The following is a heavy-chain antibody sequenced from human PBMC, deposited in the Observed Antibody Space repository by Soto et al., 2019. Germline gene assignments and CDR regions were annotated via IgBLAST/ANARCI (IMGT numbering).Heavy chain of an antibody. CDR2: IYYSGST. CDR1: GGSISSGGYY. V-gene: IGHV4-31*03. CDR3: ALDSDDSLNAFDI. J-gene: IGHJ3*02. D-gene: IGHD2-15*01. Sequence: SETLSLTCTVSGGSISSGGYYWSWIRQHPGKGLEWIGYIYYSGSTYYNPSLKSRVTISVDTSKNQFSLKLSSVTAADTAVYYCALDSDDSLNAFDIWGQGTMVTVSS.